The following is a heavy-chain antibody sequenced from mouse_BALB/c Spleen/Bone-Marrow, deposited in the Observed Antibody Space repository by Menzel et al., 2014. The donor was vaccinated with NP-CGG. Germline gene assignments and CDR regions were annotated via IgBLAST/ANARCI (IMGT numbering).Heavy chain of an antibody. V-gene: IGHV2-9*02. CDR1: GFSLTSYG. J-gene: IGHJ2*01. CDR3: ARGAYYRFFDY. D-gene: IGHD2-14*01. CDR2: IWAGGST. Sequence: VQLVESGPGLVAPSQSLSITCTVSGFSLTSYGVYWVRQPPGKGLEWLGVIWAGGSTNYNSALMFRLSISKDNSKSQVFLKMNSLQTDDTAMYYCARGAYYRFFDYWGQGTTLTVSS.